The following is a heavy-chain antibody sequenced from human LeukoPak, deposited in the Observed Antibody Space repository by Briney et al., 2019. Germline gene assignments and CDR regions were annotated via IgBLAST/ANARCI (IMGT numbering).Heavy chain of an antibody. V-gene: IGHV5-51*01. D-gene: IGHD5/OR15-5a*01. J-gene: IGHJ4*02. CDR3: ARSPTSVSNPYFSDY. Sequence: GESLKISCSTSGYSFNDYWIAWVRQMPGKVLEWMRIIYPGDSDTRYSPSFRGQVTISADRSLTTAYLQWRGLKPSDTAIYYCARSPTSVSNPYFSDYWGQGTLATVSS. CDR2: IYPGDSDT. CDR1: GYSFNDYW.